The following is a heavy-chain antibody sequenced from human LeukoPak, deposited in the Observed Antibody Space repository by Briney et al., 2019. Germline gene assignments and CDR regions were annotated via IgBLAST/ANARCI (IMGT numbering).Heavy chain of an antibody. CDR2: IKQDGSEK. Sequence: PGGSLGLSCAASGFTFSSYWMSWVRQAPGKGLEWVANIKQDGSEKYYVDSVKGRFTISRDNAKNSLYLQMNSLRAEDTAVYYCAREKVDYYYYGMDVWGQGTTVTVSS. CDR3: AREKVDYYYYGMDV. V-gene: IGHV3-7*01. J-gene: IGHJ6*02. CDR1: GFTFSSYW.